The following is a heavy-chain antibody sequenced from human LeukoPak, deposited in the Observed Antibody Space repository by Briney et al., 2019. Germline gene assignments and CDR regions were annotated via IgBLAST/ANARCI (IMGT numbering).Heavy chain of an antibody. CDR2: IKQDGSET. Sequence: GGSLRLSCAASGFTVNLYWMTWVRRAPGKGLEWVANIKQDGSETYFGASVKGRFTISRDNAKNSVYLQMNSLKTEDTAVYYCVRLTLDTVYPYYYYMDVWGKGTTVTVSS. J-gene: IGHJ6*03. CDR3: VRLTLDTVYPYYYYMDV. CDR1: GFTVNLYW. D-gene: IGHD2-2*02. V-gene: IGHV3-7*03.